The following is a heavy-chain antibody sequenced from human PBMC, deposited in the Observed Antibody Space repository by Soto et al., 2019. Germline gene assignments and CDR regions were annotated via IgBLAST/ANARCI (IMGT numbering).Heavy chain of an antibody. CDR1: GYSFTSYW. V-gene: IGHV5-51*01. CDR3: ERLYCSSNSCYYYFEY. CDR2: IYPGDSDT. J-gene: IGHJ4*02. D-gene: IGHD2-2*01. Sequence: GESLKISCKGSGYSFTSYWIGWVRQMPGKGLEWMGIIYPGDSDTRYSPSFQGQVTISADKSISTAYLQWSSLKASDTAMYYCERLYCSSNSCYYYFEYWGQGTLVTVS.